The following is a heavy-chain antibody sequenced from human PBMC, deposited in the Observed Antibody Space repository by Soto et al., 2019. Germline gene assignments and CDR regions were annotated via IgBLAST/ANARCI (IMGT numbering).Heavy chain of an antibody. CDR1: GFTFSSYG. Sequence: QVQLVESGGGVVQPGRSLRLSCAASGFTFSSYGMHWVRQAPGKGLEWVAVIWYDGSNKYYADSVKGRFTISRDNSKNTLYLQMNSLRAEDTAVYYCARDSGPVWQLDTDDAFDIWCQGTMVTVSS. D-gene: IGHD6-13*01. J-gene: IGHJ3*02. CDR3: ARDSGPVWQLDTDDAFDI. CDR2: IWYDGSNK. V-gene: IGHV3-33*01.